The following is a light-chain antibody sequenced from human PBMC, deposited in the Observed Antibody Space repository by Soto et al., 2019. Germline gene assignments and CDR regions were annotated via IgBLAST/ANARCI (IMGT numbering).Light chain of an antibody. Sequence: QSALTQPASVSGSPGQSIAISCTGTSGDVGRFTYVSWYQQHPGKAPKLMIYKVSNRPSGVSNRFSGSKSGNTASLTISGLQAEDEADYYCSAYTTSSTTLYVFGTGTKLTVL. J-gene: IGLJ1*01. CDR1: SGDVGRFTY. CDR2: KVS. CDR3: SAYTTSSTTLYV. V-gene: IGLV2-14*01.